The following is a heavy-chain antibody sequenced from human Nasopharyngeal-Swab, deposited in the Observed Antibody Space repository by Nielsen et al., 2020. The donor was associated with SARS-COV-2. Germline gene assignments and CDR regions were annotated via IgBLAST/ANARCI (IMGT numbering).Heavy chain of an antibody. J-gene: IGHJ6*03. Sequence: WTRQPPGKGLEWVSAISGSGGSTYYADSVKGRFTISRDNSKNTLYLQMNSLRAEDTAVYYCAKDLKPMYYDFWSGYYTDYYYYMDVWGKGTTVTVSS. CDR3: AKDLKPMYYDFWSGYYTDYYYYMDV. CDR2: ISGSGGST. V-gene: IGHV3-23*01. D-gene: IGHD3-3*01.